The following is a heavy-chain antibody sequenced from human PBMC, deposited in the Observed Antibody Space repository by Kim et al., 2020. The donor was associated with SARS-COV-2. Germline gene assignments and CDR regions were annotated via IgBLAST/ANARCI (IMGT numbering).Heavy chain of an antibody. CDR2: IWNDGTNE. Sequence: GGSLRLSCAASGFTFSGYAMHWVRQAPGKGLAWVTLIWNDGTNEKYADSVKGRFTISRDNSKNTLYLQMNSLRVEDTAVYYCGKGPTIGSYIIDSWGQGTLVAAAS. D-gene: IGHD1-26*01. V-gene: IGHV3-33*06. J-gene: IGHJ4*02. CDR1: GFTFSGYA. CDR3: GKGPTIGSYIIDS.